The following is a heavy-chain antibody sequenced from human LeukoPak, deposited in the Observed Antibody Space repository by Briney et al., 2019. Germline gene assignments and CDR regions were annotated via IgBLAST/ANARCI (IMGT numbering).Heavy chain of an antibody. J-gene: IGHJ3*02. V-gene: IGHV3-23*01. CDR2: ISGSGGST. CDR1: GFTFSSYA. CDR3: AKGSLRFLEWLLHDAFDI. Sequence: GGSLRLSCAASGFTFSSYAMSWVRQAPGKGLKWVSAISGSGGSTYYADSVKGRFTISRDNSKNTLYLQMNSLRAEDTAVYYCAKGSLRFLEWLLHDAFDIWGQGTMVTVSS. D-gene: IGHD3-3*01.